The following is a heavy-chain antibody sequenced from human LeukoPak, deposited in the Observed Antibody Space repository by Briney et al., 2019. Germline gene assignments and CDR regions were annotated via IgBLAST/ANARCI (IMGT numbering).Heavy chain of an antibody. Sequence: ASVKVSFKASGYTFTSHYMHWVRQAPGHGPEWMGVIYPSGSRTVYAQNFQGRVSVTRDASTSTVYMELNSLRSEDTAMCYCARELEAAAKNFDLWGQGTLVTVSS. CDR3: ARELEAAAKNFDL. D-gene: IGHD2-15*01. CDR2: IYPSGSRT. V-gene: IGHV1-46*01. J-gene: IGHJ4*02. CDR1: GYTFTSHY.